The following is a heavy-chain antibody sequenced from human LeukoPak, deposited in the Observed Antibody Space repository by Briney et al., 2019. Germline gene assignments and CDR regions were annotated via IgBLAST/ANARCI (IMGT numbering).Heavy chain of an antibody. Sequence: ASVKVSCKASGHTFTSYYMHWVRQAPGQGLEWMGWMNPNSGNTGYAQKFQGRVTMTRNTSISTAYMELSSLRSEDTAVYYCARGLSGYYYDSSGYYGYWGQGTLVTVSS. D-gene: IGHD3-22*01. CDR3: ARGLSGYYYDSSGYYGY. CDR2: MNPNSGNT. V-gene: IGHV1-8*02. J-gene: IGHJ4*02. CDR1: GHTFTSYY.